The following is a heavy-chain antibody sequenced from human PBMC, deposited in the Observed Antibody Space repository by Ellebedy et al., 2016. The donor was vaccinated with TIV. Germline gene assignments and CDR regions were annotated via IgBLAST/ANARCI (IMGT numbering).Heavy chain of an antibody. CDR3: ARRGSYGDYAVQVNPWFDP. Sequence: PGGSLRLSCIASGFSFRSYWMSWVRQAPGKGLEWVANLRQEGDADYYVDSVKGRFTISRDNAKNSLYLQMNGLRAEDTAVYYCARRGSYGDYAVQVNPWFDPWGQGTLVTVSS. CDR2: LRQEGDAD. CDR1: GFSFRSYW. V-gene: IGHV3-7*01. D-gene: IGHD4-17*01. J-gene: IGHJ5*02.